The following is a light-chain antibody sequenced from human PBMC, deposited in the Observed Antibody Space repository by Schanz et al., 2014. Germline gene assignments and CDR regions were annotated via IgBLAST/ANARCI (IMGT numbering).Light chain of an antibody. Sequence: QSALTQPASVSGSPGQSITISCTGTSSDVGGYNYVSWYQQYPGKAPKLMIYDVSERPSGVPVRFSGSKSGNTASLTVSGLQAEDEADYYCCSYAGSYVVFGGGTKLTVL. V-gene: IGLV2-11*01. CDR3: CSYAGSYVV. J-gene: IGLJ2*01. CDR1: SSDVGGYNY. CDR2: DVS.